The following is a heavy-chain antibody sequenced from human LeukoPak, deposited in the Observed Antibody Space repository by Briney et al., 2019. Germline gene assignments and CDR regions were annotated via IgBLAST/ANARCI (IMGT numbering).Heavy chain of an antibody. CDR3: AKGPPGSDNDWYFDL. CDR1: GYTLTELC. V-gene: IGHV1-24*01. J-gene: IGHJ2*01. CDR2: FDPEENKR. Sequence: ASVKVSCKVSGYTLTELCIHWVRQAPGKGLEWMGGFDPEENKRIYAQKFKGRVTMTEDTSTDTAYMELSSLRFEDTAVYFCAKGPPGSDNDWYFDLWGRGTLVTVSS. D-gene: IGHD6-19*01.